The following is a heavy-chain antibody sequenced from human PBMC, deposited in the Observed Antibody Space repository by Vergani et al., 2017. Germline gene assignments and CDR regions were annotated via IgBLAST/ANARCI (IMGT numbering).Heavy chain of an antibody. V-gene: IGHV3-48*01. J-gene: IGHJ3*02. CDR3: ARDRVVPASHDAFDI. CDR1: GFTFSDYS. Sequence: EVQLLESGGGLVQPGGSLRLTCTASGFTFSDYSMIWVRQAPGKGLEWISYITRSSIVYYADSVKGRFTISRDNAKDSLYLQMNSLRAEDTALYYCARDRVVPASHDAFDIWGQGTLVTVSS. D-gene: IGHD2-2*01. CDR2: ITRSSIV.